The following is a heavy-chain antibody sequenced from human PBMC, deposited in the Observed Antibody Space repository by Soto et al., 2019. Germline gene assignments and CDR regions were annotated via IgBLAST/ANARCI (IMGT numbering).Heavy chain of an antibody. J-gene: IGHJ4*02. CDR3: VKAHGYDFDY. V-gene: IGHV3-64D*06. CDR1: GFTFSSYA. Sequence: GGSLRLSCSASGFTFSSYAMHWVRKAPGNGREYVSAISSNGGSKDYADSVKGRFTISRDNSNNTLYFQMSSLRAEDPAVYYCVKAHGYDFDYWGQGTLVTVSS. D-gene: IGHD5-12*01. CDR2: ISSNGGSK.